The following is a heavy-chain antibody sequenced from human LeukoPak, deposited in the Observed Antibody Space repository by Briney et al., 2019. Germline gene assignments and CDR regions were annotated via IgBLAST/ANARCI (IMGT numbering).Heavy chain of an antibody. J-gene: IGHJ3*02. V-gene: IGHV1-46*01. D-gene: IGHD4-17*01. CDR1: GGTFSSYA. CDR3: ARALGGYGDSYWAFDI. Sequence: ASVKVSCKASGGTFSSYAVSWVRQAPGQGLEWMGIINPSGGSTSYAQKFQGRVTMTRDTSTSTVYMELSSLRSEDTAVYYCARALGGYGDSYWAFDIWGQGTMVTVSS. CDR2: INPSGGST.